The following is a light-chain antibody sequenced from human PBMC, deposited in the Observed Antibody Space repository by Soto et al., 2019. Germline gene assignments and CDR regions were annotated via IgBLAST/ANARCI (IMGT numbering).Light chain of an antibody. CDR3: QKYNSAPLT. CDR2: AAS. V-gene: IGKV1-27*01. Sequence: DIQMTQSPSSVSASVGDRVTITCRASQAISNYLAWYQQKPGEVPKVLIYAASTLQSGVPSRFSGSGSGTDFTLTITSLQPEDVANYYCQKYNSAPLTFGPGTKVDLK. CDR1: QAISNY. J-gene: IGKJ3*01.